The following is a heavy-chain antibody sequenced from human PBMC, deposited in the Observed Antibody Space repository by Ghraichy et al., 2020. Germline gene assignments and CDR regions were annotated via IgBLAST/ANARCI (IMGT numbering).Heavy chain of an antibody. D-gene: IGHD1-26*01. Sequence: GESLNISCAASGFTFSSYWMSWVRQAPGKGLEWVANIKQDGSEKYYVDSVKGRFTISRDNAKNSLYLQMNSLRAEDTAVYYCARDLDEWELAFDYWGQGTLVTVSS. CDR1: GFTFSSYW. CDR3: ARDLDEWELAFDY. CDR2: IKQDGSEK. J-gene: IGHJ4*02. V-gene: IGHV3-7*01.